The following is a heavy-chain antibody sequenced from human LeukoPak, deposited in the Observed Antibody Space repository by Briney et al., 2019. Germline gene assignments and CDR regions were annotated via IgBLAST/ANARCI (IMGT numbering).Heavy chain of an antibody. J-gene: IGHJ4*02. Sequence: PSQTLSLTCTVSGGSISSGGYYWSWIRQHPGKGLEWIGYIYYSGSTYYNPSLKSRVTISVDTSKTQFSLKLSSVTAADTAVYYCARGADSSGYYSIFYFDYWGQGTLVTVSS. CDR2: IYYSGST. CDR3: ARGADSSGYYSIFYFDY. V-gene: IGHV4-31*03. CDR1: GGSISSGGYY. D-gene: IGHD3-22*01.